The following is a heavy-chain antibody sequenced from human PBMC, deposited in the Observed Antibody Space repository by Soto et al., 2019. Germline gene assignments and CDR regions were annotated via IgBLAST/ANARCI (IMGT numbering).Heavy chain of an antibody. J-gene: IGHJ3*02. D-gene: IGHD3-10*01. CDR2: IKGDGSER. CDR1: GLTVCSYW. Sequence: PGGSTRLSCAASGLTVCSYWMAGVRQAPGKGLEWVANIKGDGSERYYADSVKGRFIISRDNPSNSLYLQMNSLRVDDTAVYYCASFGSGGTKVDIWGQGTMVTVSS. V-gene: IGHV3-7*01. CDR3: ASFGSGGTKVDI.